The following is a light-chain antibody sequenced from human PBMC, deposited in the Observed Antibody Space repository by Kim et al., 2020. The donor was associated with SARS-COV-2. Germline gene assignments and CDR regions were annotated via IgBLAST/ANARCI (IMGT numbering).Light chain of an antibody. J-gene: IGLJ2*01. V-gene: IGLV2-23*02. CDR1: SSDVGNYNL. CDR2: EVS. Sequence: QSNTISYTGTSSDVGNYNLVSWYQQRPGKAPKLLIFEVSKRPSGVSNRFSGSKSGDTASLTISGLQAEDEADYYCCSYAGSSTFVVFGGGTQLTVL. CDR3: CSYAGSSTFVV.